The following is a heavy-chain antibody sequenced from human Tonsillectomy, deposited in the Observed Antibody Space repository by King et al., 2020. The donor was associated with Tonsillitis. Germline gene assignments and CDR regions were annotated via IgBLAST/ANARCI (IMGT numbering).Heavy chain of an antibody. J-gene: IGHJ4*02. CDR2: IRSKAYGGTT. Sequence: VQLVESGGGLVQPGRSLRLSCTASGFPFGENAMSWFRQAPGKGLEWVGFIRSKAYGGTTEYAASVKDRFTISRDDSRSIAYLQMNSLKTEDTAVYYCTRVHWAYYDSSGYYLDYWGQGTLVTVSS. D-gene: IGHD3-22*01. CDR3: TRVHWAYYDSSGYYLDY. V-gene: IGHV3-49*03. CDR1: GFPFGENA.